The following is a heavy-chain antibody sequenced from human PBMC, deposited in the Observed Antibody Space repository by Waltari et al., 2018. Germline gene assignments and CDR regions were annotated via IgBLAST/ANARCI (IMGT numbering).Heavy chain of an antibody. CDR3: AHEFGAFDI. CDR2: IYWNGDE. Sequence: QITLKESGPTLVKPTQTLTLTCPFSGFSLSTNGVGVGWIRQPPGKAPEWLALIYWNGDERYNPSLRSRLTITKDTSKNQVVLTMTNMDPVDTATYYCAHEFGAFDIWGQGTMVTVSS. J-gene: IGHJ3*02. CDR1: GFSLSTNGVG. V-gene: IGHV2-5*01. D-gene: IGHD3-16*01.